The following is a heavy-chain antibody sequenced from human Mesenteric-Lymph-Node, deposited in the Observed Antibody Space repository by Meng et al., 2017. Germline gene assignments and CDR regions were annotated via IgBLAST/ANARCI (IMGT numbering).Heavy chain of an antibody. CDR3: ARDHRSGYHNYYYDYGLDV. D-gene: IGHD3-3*01. CDR1: GFTFSSYA. J-gene: IGHJ6*02. Sequence: GESLKISCAASGFTFSSYAMHWVRQATGKGLEWVAVILYDGSAKYNADSVKGRFTISRDNPKNTLYLQMNSLRPEDTALYYCARDHRSGYHNYYYDYGLDVWGHGTTVTVSS. CDR2: ILYDGSAK. V-gene: IGHV3-30*01.